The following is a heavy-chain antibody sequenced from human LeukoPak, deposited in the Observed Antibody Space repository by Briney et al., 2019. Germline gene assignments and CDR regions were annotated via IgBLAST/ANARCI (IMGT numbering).Heavy chain of an antibody. CDR3: AKCIAVAGDPFYYMDV. J-gene: IGHJ6*03. CDR2: ISYDGSNK. CDR1: GFTFSSYG. V-gene: IGHV3-30*18. Sequence: GGSLRLSCAGSGFTFSSYGMHWVRQAPGKGLEWVAVISYDGSNKYYADSVKGRFTISRDNSKNTMYMQMNSLRAEDTAVYYCAKCIAVAGDPFYYMDVWGKGTTVTVSS. D-gene: IGHD6-19*01.